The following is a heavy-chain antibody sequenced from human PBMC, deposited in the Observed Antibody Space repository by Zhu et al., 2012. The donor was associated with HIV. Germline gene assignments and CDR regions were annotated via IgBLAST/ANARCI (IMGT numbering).Heavy chain of an antibody. V-gene: IGHV4-38-2*02. CDR1: GHSISSGYY. J-gene: IGHJ4*02. CDR3: ARDKDSTSWYEIGY. D-gene: IGHD6-13*01. CDR2: IYHSGST. Sequence: QVQLQESGPGLVKPSETLSLTCAVSGHSISSGYYWGWIRQPPGKGLEWIGSIYHSGSTYYNPSLKSRVIISIDTSKNQFSLKLSSVTAADTAVYYCARDKDSTSWYEIGYWGQGTLVTVSS.